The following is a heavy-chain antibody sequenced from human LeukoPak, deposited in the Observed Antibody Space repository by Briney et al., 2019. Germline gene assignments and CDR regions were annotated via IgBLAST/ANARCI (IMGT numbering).Heavy chain of an antibody. Sequence: SETLSLTCTVSGGSISSHYWSWIRQPPGKGLEWIGYIYYSGSTNYNPSLKSRVTISVDTSKNQFSLKLSSVTAADTALYYCAGSNLLRYFDWLLYGATRGGTNYLDYWGQGTLVTVSS. CDR3: AGSNLLRYFDWLLYGATRGGTNYLDY. CDR2: IYYSGST. CDR1: GGSISSHY. J-gene: IGHJ4*02. V-gene: IGHV4-59*11. D-gene: IGHD3-9*01.